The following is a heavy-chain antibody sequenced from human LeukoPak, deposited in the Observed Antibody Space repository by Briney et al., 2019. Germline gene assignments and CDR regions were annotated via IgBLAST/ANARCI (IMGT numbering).Heavy chain of an antibody. D-gene: IGHD6-13*01. CDR1: GYTFTSYG. CDR3: ARQGVTAAENNYFYYYMDF. V-gene: IGHV1-18*01. CDR2: ISTYNGNT. J-gene: IGHJ6*03. Sequence: ASVKVSCKASGYTFTSYGISWVRQAPGQGLEWLGWISTYNGNTHYAQKLQGRVTMTTDTSTSTAYMELRSLRSDDTAVYYCARQGVTAAENNYFYYYMDFWGKGTTVTVSS.